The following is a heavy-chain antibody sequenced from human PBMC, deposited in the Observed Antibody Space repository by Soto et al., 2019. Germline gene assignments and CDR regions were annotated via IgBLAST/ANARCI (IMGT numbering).Heavy chain of an antibody. J-gene: IGHJ6*02. CDR2: ISGKNGNT. Sequence: VASVKVSCKASGYTFISHGISWVRQAPGQGLEWMGWISGKNGNTNYAQKFQGRVTLTTDTSTSTAYLELRSLRSDDTAVYYCARVSSSIVVVPDYGMDVWGQGTTVTVSS. D-gene: IGHD2-2*01. V-gene: IGHV1-18*04. CDR1: GYTFISHG. CDR3: ARVSSSIVVVPDYGMDV.